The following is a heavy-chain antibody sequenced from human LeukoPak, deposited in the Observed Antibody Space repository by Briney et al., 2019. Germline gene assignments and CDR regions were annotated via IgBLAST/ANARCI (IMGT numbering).Heavy chain of an antibody. CDR1: EFTFNSYW. CDR2: IKQDGGQI. D-gene: IGHD1-1*01. Sequence: TGGSLRLSCAASEFTFNSYWMSWVRQAPGKGLEWVANIKQDGGQIYYLDSVKGRFTVSRDNAKNSLYLQMNSLRAEDTAVYYCAIAERRSPIDYWGQGTLVTVSS. J-gene: IGHJ4*02. V-gene: IGHV3-7*01. CDR3: AIAERRSPIDY.